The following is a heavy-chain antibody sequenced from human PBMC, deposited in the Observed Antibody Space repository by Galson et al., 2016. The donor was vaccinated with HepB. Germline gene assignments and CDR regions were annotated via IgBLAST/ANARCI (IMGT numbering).Heavy chain of an antibody. CDR3: AKGYGLFDY. V-gene: IGHV3-9*01. CDR1: GFTFDDYA. CDR2: ISWNSGSI. Sequence: SLRLSCAASGFTFDDYAMHWVRQAPGKGLEWVSGISWNSGSIGYADSVKGRFTISRDNSKNTLYVQMNSLRAEDTAVYYCAKGYGLFDYWGQGTLVTVSS. J-gene: IGHJ4*02. D-gene: IGHD1-14*01.